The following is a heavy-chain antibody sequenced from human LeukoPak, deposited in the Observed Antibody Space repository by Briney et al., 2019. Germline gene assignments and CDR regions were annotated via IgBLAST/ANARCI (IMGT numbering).Heavy chain of an antibody. CDR3: ARSSDIVLMVYAIEYYFDY. Sequence: SVKVSCKASGGTFSSYAISWVRQAPGQGREWMGGIIPIFGTANYAQKFQGRVTITTDESTSTAYMELSSLRSEDTAVYYCARSSDIVLMVYAIEYYFDYWGQGTLVTVSS. D-gene: IGHD2-8*01. V-gene: IGHV1-69*05. J-gene: IGHJ4*02. CDR2: IIPIFGTA. CDR1: GGTFSSYA.